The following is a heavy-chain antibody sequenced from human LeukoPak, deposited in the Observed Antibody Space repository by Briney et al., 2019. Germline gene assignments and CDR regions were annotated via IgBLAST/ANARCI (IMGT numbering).Heavy chain of an antibody. CDR2: IYYSGTT. CDR1: GGSISSYY. J-gene: IGHJ4*02. V-gene: IGHV4-59*08. Sequence: PSETLSLTCTVSGGSISSYYWSWIRQPPGKGLEWIGYIYYSGTTNYNPSLKSRVTISVDTSKNQSSLKLSSVTAADTAVYYCARRRHSSGLDYWGQGTLVTVSS. CDR3: ARRRHSSGLDY. D-gene: IGHD3-22*01.